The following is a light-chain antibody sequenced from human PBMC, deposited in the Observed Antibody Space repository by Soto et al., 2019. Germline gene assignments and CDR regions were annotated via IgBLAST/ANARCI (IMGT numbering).Light chain of an antibody. CDR2: GAS. CDR3: QQYKNWLALT. CDR1: QSGSSSY. J-gene: IGKJ4*01. Sequence: EIVLTQSPGTLSLTPGERATLSCRASQSGSSSYFAWYQQKPGQAPRLLIYGASSRATGIPDRFSGSGSGTEFTLTISSLQSEDSAVYYCQQYKNWLALTFGGGTKVDIK. V-gene: IGKV3-20*01.